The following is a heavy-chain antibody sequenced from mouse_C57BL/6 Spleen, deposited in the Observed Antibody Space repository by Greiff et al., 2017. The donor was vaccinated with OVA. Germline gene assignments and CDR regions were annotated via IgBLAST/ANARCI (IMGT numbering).Heavy chain of an antibody. V-gene: IGHV1-58*01. J-gene: IGHJ2*01. D-gene: IGHD4-1*01. Sequence: VQLKQSGAELVRPGSSVKMSCKTSGYTFTSYGLTWVKQRPGQGLEWMGYIYIGNGYTEYKEKFKGKATMTSDTSSSTADMQLSSLTSEDSAIDFCARVGNWVPFDDWGQGTTLTVSS. CDR3: ARVGNWVPFDD. CDR1: GYTFTSYG. CDR2: IYIGNGYT.